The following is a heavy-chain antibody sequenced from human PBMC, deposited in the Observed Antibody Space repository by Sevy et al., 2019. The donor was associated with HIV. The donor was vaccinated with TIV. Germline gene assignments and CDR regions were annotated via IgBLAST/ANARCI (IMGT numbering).Heavy chain of an antibody. J-gene: IGHJ3*01. D-gene: IGHD1-26*01. CDR3: ARPLHTNSGAGDAFDL. V-gene: IGHV3-48*02. Sequence: GGSLRLSCVASGFSLSSHNMNWVRQAPGKGLEWISYITYTSQTVYYADSVKGRFSISRDNAQNSLFLLMSGLREEDSHVYYCARPLHTNSGAGDAFDLCGQGTVLTVSS. CDR2: ITYTSQTV. CDR1: GFSLSSHN.